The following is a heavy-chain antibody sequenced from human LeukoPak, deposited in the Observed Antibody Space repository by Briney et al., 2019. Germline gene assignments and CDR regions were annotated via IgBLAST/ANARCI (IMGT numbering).Heavy chain of an antibody. D-gene: IGHD3-22*01. V-gene: IGHV3-15*01. J-gene: IGHJ4*02. CDR3: TTVYSDSGGFYFNYCDY. CDR2: IKSKTDGETT. Sequence: PGRSLRLSCAASGFTVSNAWMSWGRQAPGKGLEWVGRIKSKTDGETTDYAAPVKGRFTISRDDSKNTLYLQMNSLKTEDTAVYYCTTVYSDSGGFYFNYCDYWGQGTLVTVST. CDR1: GFTVSNAW.